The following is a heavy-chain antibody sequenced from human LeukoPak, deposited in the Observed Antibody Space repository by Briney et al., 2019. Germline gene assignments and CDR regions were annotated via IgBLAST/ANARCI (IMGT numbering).Heavy chain of an antibody. V-gene: IGHV3-33*01. CDR3: ARTPTRLGYYFDY. J-gene: IGHJ4*02. CDR2: IWYDGSNK. D-gene: IGHD2-15*01. Sequence: GGSLRLSCAASGFTFSSYGMHRVRQAPGKGLEWVAVIWYDGSNKYYADSVKGRFTISRDNSKNTLYLQMNSLRAEDTAVYYCARTPTRLGYYFDYWGQGTLVTVSS. CDR1: GFTFSSYG.